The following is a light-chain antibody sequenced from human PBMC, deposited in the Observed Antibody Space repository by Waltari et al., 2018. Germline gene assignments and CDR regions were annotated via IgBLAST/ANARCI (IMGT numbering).Light chain of an antibody. CDR2: AAS. CDR1: QGISNY. CDR3: QESVSTPKGT. Sequence: DIQLTQSPSSLSASVGDRVTITCRSSQGISNYLAWFQQKPGKGPKCLIYAASSLQSGVPSKFSGSGSGTDFTLTISSLQPEDSATYHCQESVSTPKGTFGPGTKVEIK. J-gene: IGKJ3*01. V-gene: IGKV1-16*02.